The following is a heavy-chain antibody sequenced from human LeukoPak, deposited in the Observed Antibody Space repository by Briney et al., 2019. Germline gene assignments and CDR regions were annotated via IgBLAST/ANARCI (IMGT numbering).Heavy chain of an antibody. D-gene: IGHD5-24*01. V-gene: IGHV1-69*13. CDR3: ARHGGEMATFHQYDY. CDR2: IIPIFGTA. CDR1: GGTFSSYA. Sequence: SVKVSCKASGGTFSSYAISWVRQAPGQGLEWMGGIIPIFGTANYAQKFQGRVTITADESTSTAYMELSSLRSEDTAVYYCARHGGEMATFHQYDYWGQGTLVTVSS. J-gene: IGHJ4*02.